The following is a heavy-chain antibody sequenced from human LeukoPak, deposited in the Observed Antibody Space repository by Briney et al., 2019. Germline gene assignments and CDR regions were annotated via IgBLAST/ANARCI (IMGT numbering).Heavy chain of an antibody. CDR3: AKRKGSAFDI. J-gene: IGHJ3*02. Sequence: GGSLRLSCAASGFTFSSYAMSWVRQAPGKGLEWVSSISGSGGSAYYADSVKGRFTISRYNSKSTLYLQMNSLRAEDTAVYYCAKRKGSAFDIWGQGTMVTVSS. D-gene: IGHD3-10*01. V-gene: IGHV3-23*01. CDR1: GFTFSSYA. CDR2: ISGSGGSA.